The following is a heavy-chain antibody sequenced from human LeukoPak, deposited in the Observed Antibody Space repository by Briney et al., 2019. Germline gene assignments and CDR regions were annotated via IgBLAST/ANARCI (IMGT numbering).Heavy chain of an antibody. CDR2: IYYSGST. Sequence: SETLSLTCTVSGGSISSYYWSWIRQPPGKGLEWIGYIYYSGSTNYNPSLKSRVTISVDTSKNQFSLKLSSVTAADTAVYYCARVESAGYDILTDYYPGHFDYWGQGTLVTVSS. D-gene: IGHD3-9*01. J-gene: IGHJ4*02. CDR3: ARVESAGYDILTDYYPGHFDY. V-gene: IGHV4-59*01. CDR1: GGSISSYY.